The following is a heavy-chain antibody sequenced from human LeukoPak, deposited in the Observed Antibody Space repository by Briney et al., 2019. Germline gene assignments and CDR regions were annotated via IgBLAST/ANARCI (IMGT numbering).Heavy chain of an antibody. CDR1: GGTFSSYA. D-gene: IGHD1-26*01. CDR2: IIPIFGTA. CDR3: ASPLVGPFDY. V-gene: IGHV1-69*05. Sequence: SVKVSCKASGGTFSSYAISWVRQAPGQGLEWMGRIIPIFGTANYAQTFQGRVTITTDESTSTAYMELSSLRSEDTAVYYCASPLVGPFDYWGQGTLVTVSS. J-gene: IGHJ4*02.